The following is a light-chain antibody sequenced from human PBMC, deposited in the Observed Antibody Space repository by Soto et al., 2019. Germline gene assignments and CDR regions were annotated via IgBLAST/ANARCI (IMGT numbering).Light chain of an antibody. Sequence: QSALTQPPSASGSPGQSVTISCTGTSSDVGGYNYVSWYQQHPGKAPKLMIYEVSKRPSGVHDRFSGSKSGNTASLTVSGLQAEDEADYYCSSYAGSNNWVFGGGPKLTVL. CDR1: SSDVGGYNY. CDR3: SSYAGSNNWV. J-gene: IGLJ3*02. CDR2: EVS. V-gene: IGLV2-8*01.